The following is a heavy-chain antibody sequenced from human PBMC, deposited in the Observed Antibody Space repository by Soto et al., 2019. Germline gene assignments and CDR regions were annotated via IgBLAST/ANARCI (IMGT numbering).Heavy chain of an antibody. V-gene: IGHV1-18*01. D-gene: IGHD3-3*01. CDR1: GYTFTSYG. CDR3: ARMTIFGVVNNWFDP. J-gene: IGHJ5*02. CDR2: ISAYNGNT. Sequence: ASVKVSCKASGYTFTSYGISWGRQAPGQGLEWMGWISAYNGNTNYAQKLQGRVTMTTDTSTSTAYMELRSLRSDDTAVYYCARMTIFGVVNNWFDPWGQGTLVTVSS.